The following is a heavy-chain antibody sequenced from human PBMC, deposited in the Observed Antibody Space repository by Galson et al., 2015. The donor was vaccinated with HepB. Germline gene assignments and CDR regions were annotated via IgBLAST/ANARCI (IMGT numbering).Heavy chain of an antibody. V-gene: IGHV3-11*01. Sequence: SLRLSCAASGFFFSDYYMTWIRQAPGKGLEWVSDISTSGSTIHYADSVKGRFTISRDNANNSLYLQMNSLRAEDTAVYYCARSPICGGDCRLDFWGQGTLVTVSS. J-gene: IGHJ4*02. CDR3: ARSPICGGDCRLDF. CDR1: GFFFSDYY. CDR2: ISTSGSTI. D-gene: IGHD2-21*01.